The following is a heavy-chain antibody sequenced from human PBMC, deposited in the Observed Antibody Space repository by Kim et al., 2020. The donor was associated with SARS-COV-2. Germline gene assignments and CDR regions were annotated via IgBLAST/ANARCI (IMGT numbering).Heavy chain of an antibody. Sequence: SQTLSLTCVISGDSLSSTTVAWSWIRQSTSSGLEWLGRTYFRSKWSSDYAVSVKSRIIINGDPSKNQFSLPLNSLTPDDTATHYCVRYSGWYYFDYWGQG. J-gene: IGHJ4*02. CDR3: VRYSGWYYFDY. D-gene: IGHD6-19*01. CDR1: GDSLSSTTVA. CDR2: TYFRSKWSS. V-gene: IGHV6-1*01.